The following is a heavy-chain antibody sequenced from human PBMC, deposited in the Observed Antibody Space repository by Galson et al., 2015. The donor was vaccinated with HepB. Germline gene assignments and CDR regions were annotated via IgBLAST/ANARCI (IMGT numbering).Heavy chain of an antibody. J-gene: IGHJ2*01. CDR1: GYTLTELS. CDR3: ATSMVRGVTRYWYFDL. Sequence: SVKVSCKVSGYTLTELSMHWVRQAPGKGLEWMGGFDPEDGETIYAQKFQGRVTMTEDTSTDTAYMELSSLRSEDTAVYYCATSMVRGVTRYWYFDLWGRGTLVTVSS. V-gene: IGHV1-24*01. D-gene: IGHD3-10*01. CDR2: FDPEDGET.